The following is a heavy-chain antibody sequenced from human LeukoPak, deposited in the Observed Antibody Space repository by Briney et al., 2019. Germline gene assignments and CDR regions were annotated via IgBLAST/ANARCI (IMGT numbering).Heavy chain of an antibody. Sequence: SETLSLTCAVYGGSFSGYSWTWIRQPPGMGLEWIGEINHSETTNYNPSLKSRVTISVETSKNQFSLRLSSVTGADTAVYFCARGWTDYYDSSGYSHYYFYYYMDVWGKGTTVTVSS. J-gene: IGHJ6*03. V-gene: IGHV4-34*01. CDR1: GGSFSGYS. CDR2: INHSETT. CDR3: ARGWTDYYDSSGYSHYYFYYYMDV. D-gene: IGHD3-22*01.